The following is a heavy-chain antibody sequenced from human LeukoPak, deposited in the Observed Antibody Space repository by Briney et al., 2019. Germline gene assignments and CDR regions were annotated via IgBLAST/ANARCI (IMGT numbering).Heavy chain of an antibody. J-gene: IGHJ5*02. CDR1: GGSISTSSYY. Sequence: SETLSLTCTVSGGSISTSSYYWDWIRQPPGKGLEWIGEINHSGSTNYNPSLKSRVTISVDTSKNQFSLKLSSVTAADTAVYYCARGCGGSGSYLSGWFDPWGQGTLVTVSS. CDR3: ARGCGGSGSYLSGWFDP. V-gene: IGHV4-39*07. CDR2: INHSGST. D-gene: IGHD3-10*01.